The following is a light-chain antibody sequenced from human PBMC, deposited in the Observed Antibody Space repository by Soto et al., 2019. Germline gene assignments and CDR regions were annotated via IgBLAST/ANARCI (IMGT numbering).Light chain of an antibody. Sequence: IQLTQSPSTLPASGGDRVTITCRASQGISTWLAWYQQKPGKAPRFLIYTASSLASGVPSRFSGRASGTEFTLTITSLQPDDFATYYCQQYNSYLWTFGQGTKVDIK. CDR3: QQYNSYLWT. V-gene: IGKV1D-16*01. J-gene: IGKJ1*01. CDR2: TAS. CDR1: QGISTW.